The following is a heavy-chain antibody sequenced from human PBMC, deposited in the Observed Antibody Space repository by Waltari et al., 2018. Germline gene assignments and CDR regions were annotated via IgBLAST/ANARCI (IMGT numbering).Heavy chain of an antibody. CDR3: ARDISIFALDI. J-gene: IGHJ3*02. CDR2: INRDGTST. CDR1: GFKFDDHG. Sequence: EVQLVESGGGVVRPGESLRLSCAVSGFKFDDHGMRWVRQAPGKGLEWVSGINRDGTSTGYGDSVKGRFTISRDNAKNSLYLQMNSLRAEDTAFYHCARDISIFALDIWGRGTMVTVSS. V-gene: IGHV3-20*01. D-gene: IGHD3-3*01.